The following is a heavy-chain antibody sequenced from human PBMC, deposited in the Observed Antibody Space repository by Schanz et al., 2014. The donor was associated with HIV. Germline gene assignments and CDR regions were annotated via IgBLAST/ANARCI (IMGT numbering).Heavy chain of an antibody. J-gene: IGHJ4*02. Sequence: QVQLVESGGGVVQPGGALRLSCAMSEFTFRTSIIHWVRQPPGKGLEWGAAMSYDGFSKYYADSVKGRFTISRDYSKNSLDLEVSSLRTEDTAIYFCAREGGPSGRNGYFDSWGQGALVTVSS. D-gene: IGHD6-19*01. CDR2: MSYDGFSK. V-gene: IGHV3-30*19. CDR1: EFTFRTSI. CDR3: AREGGPSGRNGYFDS.